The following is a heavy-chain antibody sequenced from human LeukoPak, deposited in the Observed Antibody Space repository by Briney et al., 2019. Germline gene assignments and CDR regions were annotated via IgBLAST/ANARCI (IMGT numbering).Heavy chain of an antibody. D-gene: IGHD5-18*01. Sequence: GVPLRLSCAASGFTFSSYSMSCVRQAPGKGLEWVSAISGSGDRTYYADSVKGRFTISRDNSKNTLYLQMSSLRDEDTAVYYCARDSGWIQFHYWGQGTQVTVSS. V-gene: IGHV3-23*01. CDR3: ARDSGWIQFHY. CDR1: GFTFSSYS. J-gene: IGHJ4*02. CDR2: ISGSGDRT.